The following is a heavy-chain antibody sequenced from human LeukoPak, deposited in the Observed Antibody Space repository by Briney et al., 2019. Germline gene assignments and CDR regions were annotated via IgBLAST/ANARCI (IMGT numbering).Heavy chain of an antibody. Sequence: SDTLSLTCAVSGGSFSGFFWSWIRHPPGKGLERMGEISHSGSTNYNPSLERRVTISVDTSKNQISLKLSSMTAADTAVYYCARKDVAVAGLYWGQGTLVTVSS. CDR3: ARKDVAVAGLY. V-gene: IGHV4-34*01. D-gene: IGHD6-19*01. CDR2: ISHSGST. J-gene: IGHJ4*02. CDR1: GGSFSGFF.